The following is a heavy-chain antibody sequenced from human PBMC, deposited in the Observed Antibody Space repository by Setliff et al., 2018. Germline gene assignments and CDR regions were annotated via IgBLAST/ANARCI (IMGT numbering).Heavy chain of an antibody. CDR1: GGSISSGSYY. CDR2: IYTSGCT. D-gene: IGHD5-18*01. V-gene: IGHV4-61*09. J-gene: IGHJ3*02. Sequence: SETLSLTCTVSGGSISSGSYYWSWIRQPAGKGLEWIGHIYTSGCTNYNPSLKSRVTISVDKSKNQFSLKLSSVTAADTAVYYCARGLAVSHTWIQLWFGAFDIWGQGTMVTVSS. CDR3: ARGLAVSHTWIQLWFGAFDI.